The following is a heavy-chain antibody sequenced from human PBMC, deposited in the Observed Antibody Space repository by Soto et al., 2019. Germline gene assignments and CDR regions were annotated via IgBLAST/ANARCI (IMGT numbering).Heavy chain of an antibody. Sequence: GGSLRLSCAASGFTFSSYGMHWVRQAPGKGLEWVAVIWYDGSNKYYADSVKGRFTISRDNSKNTLYLQMNSLRAEDTAVYYCARDQAIFGVVIHYYYYGMDVWGQGTTVTVSS. CDR3: ARDQAIFGVVIHYYYYGMDV. D-gene: IGHD3-3*01. CDR1: GFTFSSYG. J-gene: IGHJ6*02. CDR2: IWYDGSNK. V-gene: IGHV3-33*01.